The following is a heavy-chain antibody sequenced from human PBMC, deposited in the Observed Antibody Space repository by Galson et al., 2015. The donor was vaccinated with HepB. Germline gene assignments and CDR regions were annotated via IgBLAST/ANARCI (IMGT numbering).Heavy chain of an antibody. CDR3: ARVGRIGITSSSEGGFDS. CDR2: INPNSGDT. D-gene: IGHD6-6*01. J-gene: IGHJ4*02. V-gene: IGHV1-2*02. CDR1: GYTFTGYY. Sequence: SVKVSCKASGYTFTGYYIHWVRQAPGQGLEWMGWINPNSGDTSYLQKFQGRVTMTRDTSITTAYMELSGLISDDTATYFCARVGRIGITSSSEGGFDSWGQGTLVTVSS.